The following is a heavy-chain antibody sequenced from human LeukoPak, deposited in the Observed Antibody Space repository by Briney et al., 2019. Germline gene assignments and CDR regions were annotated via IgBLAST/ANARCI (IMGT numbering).Heavy chain of an antibody. Sequence: ASVKVSRKASGYTFTSYGISWVRQAPGQGPEWMGWINPNSGGTKYAQKFQGRVTVTRDTSTSTAYMELSGLRTDDTATYYCARVEYCTKGVCINYDLWGQGTLVTVSS. CDR3: ARVEYCTKGVCINYDL. CDR2: INPNSGGT. V-gene: IGHV1-2*02. J-gene: IGHJ4*02. D-gene: IGHD2-8*01. CDR1: GYTFTSYG.